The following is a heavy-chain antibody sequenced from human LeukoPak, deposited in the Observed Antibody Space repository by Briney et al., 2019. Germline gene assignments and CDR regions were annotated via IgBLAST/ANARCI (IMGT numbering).Heavy chain of an antibody. V-gene: IGHV4-59*08. D-gene: IGHD5-12*01. CDR2: IYYSGST. CDR1: GGSISSYC. Sequence: PSETLSLTCTVSGGSISSYCWSWIRQPPGKGLEWIGYIYYSGSTNYNPSLKSRVTISVDTSKNQFSLKLSSVTAADTAVYYCARQHSGSLGDWGQGTLVTVSS. J-gene: IGHJ4*02. CDR3: ARQHSGSLGD.